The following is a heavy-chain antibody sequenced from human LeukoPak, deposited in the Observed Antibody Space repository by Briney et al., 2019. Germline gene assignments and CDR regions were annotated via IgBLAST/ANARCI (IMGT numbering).Heavy chain of an antibody. CDR2: IWYDGSNK. D-gene: IGHD1-26*01. CDR1: GFTFSSYG. CDR3: ARLGRSYYYYGMDV. J-gene: IGHJ6*04. Sequence: PGRSLRLSCAASGFTFSSYGMHWVRQAPGKGLEWVADIWYDGSNKYYADSVKGRFTISRDNSKNTLYLQMNSLRAEDTAVYYCARLGRSYYYYGMDVWGKGTTVTVSS. V-gene: IGHV3-33*01.